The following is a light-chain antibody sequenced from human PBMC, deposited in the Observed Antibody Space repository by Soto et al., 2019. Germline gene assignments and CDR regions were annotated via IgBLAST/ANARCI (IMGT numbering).Light chain of an antibody. V-gene: IGKV3-20*01. J-gene: IGKJ2*01. Sequence: EIVLTQSPGTLSLSPGEGATLSCRASQSVRNNNLAWYQQKPGQAPRLLIYGASRRATGIPDRFSGSGSGTDFTLTISRVEPEDFAVYYCQQYNSSPPDTFGQGTKLEIK. CDR2: GAS. CDR1: QSVRNNN. CDR3: QQYNSSPPDT.